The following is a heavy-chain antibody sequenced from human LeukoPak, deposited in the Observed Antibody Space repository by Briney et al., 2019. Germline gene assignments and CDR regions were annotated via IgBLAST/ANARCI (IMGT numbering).Heavy chain of an antibody. CDR3: ARDVDTAIGI. CDR1: GGTFSSYA. Sequence: GSSVKVSFTASGGTFSSYAISWVRQAPGQGLEWMGGIIPIFGTANYAQKFQGRVTITTDESTSTAYMELSSLRSEDTAVYYCARDVDTAIGIWGQGTLVTVSS. V-gene: IGHV1-69*05. J-gene: IGHJ4*02. CDR2: IIPIFGTA. D-gene: IGHD5-18*01.